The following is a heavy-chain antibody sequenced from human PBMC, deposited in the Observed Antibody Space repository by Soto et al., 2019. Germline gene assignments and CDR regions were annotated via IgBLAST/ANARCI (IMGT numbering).Heavy chain of an antibody. D-gene: IGHD2-2*01. CDR2: FDPEDGET. V-gene: IGHV1-24*01. Sequence: ASVKVSCKVSGYTLTELSMHCVVQAPGKGLEWMGGFDPEDGETIYAQKFQGRVTMTEDTSTDTAYMELSSLRSEDTAVYYCATTPIVVVPAAAYFDYWGQGTLVTSPQ. J-gene: IGHJ4*02. CDR3: ATTPIVVVPAAAYFDY. CDR1: GYTLTELS.